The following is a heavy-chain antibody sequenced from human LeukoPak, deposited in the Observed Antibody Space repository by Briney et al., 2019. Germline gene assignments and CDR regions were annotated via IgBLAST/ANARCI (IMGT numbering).Heavy chain of an antibody. CDR3: ARDRAPYYYDSSGPNAFDI. V-gene: IGHV1-69*04. CDR1: GGTFSSYA. D-gene: IGHD3-22*01. J-gene: IGHJ3*02. CDR2: IIPILGIA. Sequence: SVKVSCKASGGTFSSYAISWVRQAPGQGLEWMGRIIPILGIANYAQKFQGRVTITADKSTSTAYMELSSLRSEDTAVYYCARDRAPYYYDSSGPNAFDIWGQGTMVTVSS.